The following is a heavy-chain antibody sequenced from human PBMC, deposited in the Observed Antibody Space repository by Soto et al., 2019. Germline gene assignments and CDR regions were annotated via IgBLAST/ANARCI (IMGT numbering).Heavy chain of an antibody. Sequence: GGSLRLSCAASGFTFSSYAMSWVRQAPGKGLEWVSAISGSGGSTYYADSVKGRFTISRDNSKNTLYLQMNSLRAEDTAVYYCAKDRDLYCSSTSCYLLTDYWGQGTLVTVS. CDR3: AKDRDLYCSSTSCYLLTDY. CDR2: ISGSGGST. D-gene: IGHD2-2*01. V-gene: IGHV3-23*01. CDR1: GFTFSSYA. J-gene: IGHJ4*02.